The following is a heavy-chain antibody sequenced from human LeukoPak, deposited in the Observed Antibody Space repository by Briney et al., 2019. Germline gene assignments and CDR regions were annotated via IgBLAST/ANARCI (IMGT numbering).Heavy chain of an antibody. CDR2: IYSGGST. D-gene: IGHD3-22*01. CDR3: VRDVGGDSSGFDF. V-gene: IGHV3-66*01. J-gene: IGHJ4*02. CDR1: GFTFSSYS. Sequence: PGGSLRLSCAASGFTFSSYSMNWVRQAPGKGLEWVSVIYSGGSTYYADSVKGRLTISRDNSKNTLYLQMNSLRAEDTAVYYCVRDVGGDSSGFDFWGQGTLVTVSS.